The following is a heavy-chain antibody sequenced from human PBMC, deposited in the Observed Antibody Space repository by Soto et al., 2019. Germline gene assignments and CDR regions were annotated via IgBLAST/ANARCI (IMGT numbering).Heavy chain of an antibody. CDR1: GGSISSSSYY. J-gene: IGHJ6*02. V-gene: IGHV4-39*01. Sequence: SETLSLTCTVSGGSISSSSYYWGWIRQPPGKGLEWIGSIYYSGSTYYNPSLKSRVTISVDTSKNQFSLKLSSVTAADTAVYYCARLVTREYGMDVWGQGTTVT. CDR3: ARLVTREYGMDV. CDR2: IYYSGST.